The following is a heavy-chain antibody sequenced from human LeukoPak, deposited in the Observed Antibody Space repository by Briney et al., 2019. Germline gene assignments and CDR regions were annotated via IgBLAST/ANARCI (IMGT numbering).Heavy chain of an antibody. CDR1: GFTFSSYG. CDR3: AKSGIQAMVKYYFDY. D-gene: IGHD5-18*01. Sequence: GGSLRLSCAASGFTFSSYGMHWVRQAPGKGREGVAVISYDGSNKYYADSLKGRFTISRDNSKNTLYLQMNSLRAEDTAVYYCAKSGIQAMVKYYFDYWGQGTLVTVSS. J-gene: IGHJ4*02. V-gene: IGHV3-30*18. CDR2: ISYDGSNK.